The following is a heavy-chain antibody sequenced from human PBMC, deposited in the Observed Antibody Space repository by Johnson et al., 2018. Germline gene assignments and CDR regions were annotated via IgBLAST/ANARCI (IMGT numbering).Heavy chain of an antibody. CDR2: IKQDGSEK. Sequence: VQLVQSGGGLVQPGGSLRLSCAASGLTFSRYWMTWVRQAPGKGLEWVANIKQDGSEKYYVDSVKGRFTISRDNAKNSLYLQMNSLRAEDTAVYYCARSQGAFDIWGQGTMLTVSS. CDR3: ARSQGAFDI. J-gene: IGHJ3*02. V-gene: IGHV3-7*01. CDR1: GLTFSRYW.